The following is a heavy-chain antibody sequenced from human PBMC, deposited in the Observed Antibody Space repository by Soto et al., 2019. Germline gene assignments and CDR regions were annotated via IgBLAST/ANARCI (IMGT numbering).Heavy chain of an antibody. CDR1: GGSISNADYY. Sequence: QVQLQESGPGLVKPSQTLSLTCTVSGGSISNADYYWSWVRQPPGKGLGWIGYIYYSGSSFFNPSLKRRVTMSKDTSKNQFSLRLTSVTAADTAVYYCARAIVVTVGGMDVWGRGTTVTVSS. J-gene: IGHJ6*02. D-gene: IGHD5-12*01. V-gene: IGHV4-30-4*01. CDR3: ARAIVVTVGGMDV. CDR2: IYYSGSS.